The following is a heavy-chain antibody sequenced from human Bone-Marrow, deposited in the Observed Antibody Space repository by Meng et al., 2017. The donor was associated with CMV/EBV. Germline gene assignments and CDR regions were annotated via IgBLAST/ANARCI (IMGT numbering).Heavy chain of an antibody. V-gene: IGHV1-18*04. CDR2: HSPDNGKT. Sequence: QLAQPGTEMTQARPAVKVVCTYSGYTCTHNCIRWLRQAPDQLLWWERLHSPDNGKTNYAQTLRGRVTMTTNTSTSTAYMELRSLTFSYTAIYYCARVEGIVVVPDNIAASGTHDYWGQGTLFTVSS. CDR1: GYTCTHNC. D-gene: IGHD6-13*01. J-gene: IGHJ4*02. CDR3: ARVEGIVVVPDNIAASGTHDY.